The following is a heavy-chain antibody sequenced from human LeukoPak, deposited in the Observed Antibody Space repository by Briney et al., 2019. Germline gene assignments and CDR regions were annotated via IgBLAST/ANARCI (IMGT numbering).Heavy chain of an antibody. J-gene: IGHJ6*02. Sequence: GRSLRLSCAASGFTFSSYGMHWVRRAPGKGLEWVAVIWYDGSNKYYADSVKGRFTISRDNSKNTLYLQMNSLRAEDTAVYYCARDMDSSGWYLYYYYGMDVWGQGTTVTVSS. CDR1: GFTFSSYG. CDR3: ARDMDSSGWYLYYYYGMDV. CDR2: IWYDGSNK. V-gene: IGHV3-33*01. D-gene: IGHD6-19*01.